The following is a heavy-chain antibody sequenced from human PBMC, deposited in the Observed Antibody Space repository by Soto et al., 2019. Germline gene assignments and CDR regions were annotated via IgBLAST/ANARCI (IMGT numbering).Heavy chain of an antibody. CDR2: ISYDGSNK. CDR1: GFTFSSYA. CDR3: ARSDYCSGGSCYPQALDI. Sequence: GGSLRLSCAASGFTFSSYAMHWVRQAPGKXLEWVAVISYDGSNKYYADSVKGRFTISRDNSKNTLYLQMNSLRAEDTAVYYCARSDYCSGGSCYPQALDIWGQGTMVTVSS. D-gene: IGHD2-15*01. J-gene: IGHJ3*02. V-gene: IGHV3-30-3*01.